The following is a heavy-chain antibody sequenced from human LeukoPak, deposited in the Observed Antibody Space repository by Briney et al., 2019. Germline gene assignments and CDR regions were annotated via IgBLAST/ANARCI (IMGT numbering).Heavy chain of an antibody. J-gene: IGHJ4*02. CDR2: INPNSGDT. CDR3: ARAYGSGTSYRPDY. V-gene: IGHV1-2*02. CDR1: GYSFNAYY. Sequence: ASVKVSCKASGYSFNAYYMHWVRQAPGQGLEYMGWINPNSGDTNSSQKFQDRVTLTRDTSITTAYMELSSLTSDDTAVYYCARAYGSGTSYRPDYWGQGTLVTVSS. D-gene: IGHD3-10*01.